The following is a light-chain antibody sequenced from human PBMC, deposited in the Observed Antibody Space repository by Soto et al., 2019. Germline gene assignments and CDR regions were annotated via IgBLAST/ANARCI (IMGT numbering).Light chain of an antibody. Sequence: DIQMTQSPSTLSASVGDRVTITCRASQSISNWLAWYQQKPGKAPKLLIYKASSLESGVPSRFSGSGSWTEFTLTINSLQPDDFATYYCQQYKSYWITFGGGTKVEIK. V-gene: IGKV1-5*03. J-gene: IGKJ4*01. CDR3: QQYKSYWIT. CDR1: QSISNW. CDR2: KAS.